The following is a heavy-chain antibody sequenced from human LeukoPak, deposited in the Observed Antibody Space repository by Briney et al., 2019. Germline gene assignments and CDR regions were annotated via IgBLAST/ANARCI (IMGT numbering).Heavy chain of an antibody. CDR2: INPNSGGT. J-gene: IGHJ4*02. CDR3: ARCEGIAAAGTPFDY. Sequence: ASVKVSCKASGYTFTGYYMHWVRQAPGQGLEWMGWINPNSGGTNYAQKLQGRVTMTTDTSTSTAYMELRSLRSDDTAVYYCARCEGIAAAGTPFDYWGQGTLVTVSS. D-gene: IGHD6-13*01. CDR1: GYTFTGYY. V-gene: IGHV1-2*02.